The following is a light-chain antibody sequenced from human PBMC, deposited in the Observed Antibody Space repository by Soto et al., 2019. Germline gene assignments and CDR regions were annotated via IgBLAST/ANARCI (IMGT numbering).Light chain of an antibody. V-gene: IGKV3-20*01. Sequence: EMVSTPSPGTLALSPGERATLSCRASQSVTSNYLAWYQQKPGQAPRLLIYVASSRAAGIPDRFSGSGSGTDFSLTISRLELEDFAVYYCQIYRSSPLITFGQGTRLEIK. J-gene: IGKJ5*01. CDR1: QSVTSNY. CDR3: QIYRSSPLIT. CDR2: VAS.